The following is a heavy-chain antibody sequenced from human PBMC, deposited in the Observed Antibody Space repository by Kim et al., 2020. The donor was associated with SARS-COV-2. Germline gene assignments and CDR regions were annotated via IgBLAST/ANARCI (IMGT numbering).Heavy chain of an antibody. V-gene: IGHV4-34*01. CDR2: INHSGSA. J-gene: IGHJ4*02. CDR1: GGSLSDYK. Sequence: SETLSLTCALYGGSLSDYKWSWIRQPPGKGLEWIGEINHSGSAIYTSSLKSRVSISVDTSRNQLSLKVTSVTAADTAVYYCARGGTWESHPNFDYWGQGILVSVSS. D-gene: IGHD1-1*01. CDR3: ARGGTWESHPNFDY.